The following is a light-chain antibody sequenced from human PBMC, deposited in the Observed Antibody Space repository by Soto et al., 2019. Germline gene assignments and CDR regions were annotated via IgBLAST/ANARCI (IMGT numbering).Light chain of an antibody. Sequence: QSVLTQPPSVSAAPGQKVTISCSGSSSNIGNNYVSWYQQLPGTAPKLLIYDNNKRPSGIPDRFSGSKSGTSATLGITGPKCGDEADNNRETWDSTLSAGLFGGGTKLPV. V-gene: IGLV1-51*01. CDR3: ETWDSTLSAGL. CDR1: SSNIGNNY. CDR2: DNN. J-gene: IGLJ2*01.